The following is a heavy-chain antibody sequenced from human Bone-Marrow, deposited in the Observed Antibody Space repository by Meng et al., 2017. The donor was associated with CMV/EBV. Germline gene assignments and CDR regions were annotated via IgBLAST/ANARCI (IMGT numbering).Heavy chain of an antibody. CDR2: ISTTGSYT. CDR3: ASYCSSTSCYVLRTFDY. Sequence: GESLKISCAASGLTFSSYSMNWVRQAPGKRLEWVSSISTTGSYTYYADSAKGRFTISRDNAKNSLYLQMNSLRAEDTAVYYCASYCSSTSCYVLRTFDYWGQGTLVTVSS. J-gene: IGHJ4*02. V-gene: IGHV3-21*01. CDR1: GLTFSSYS. D-gene: IGHD2-2*01.